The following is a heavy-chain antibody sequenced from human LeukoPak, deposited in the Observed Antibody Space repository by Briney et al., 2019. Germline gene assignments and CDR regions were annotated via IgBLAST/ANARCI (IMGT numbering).Heavy chain of an antibody. CDR3: AKRSGYDYGHFDY. Sequence: GGSLRLSCEASGFTFSNYAMSWVRQAPGKGLEWVSAISSRGGSTYYADSVKGRFTISRDNSKNTLYLQMNSLRAEDTAVYYCAKRSGYDYGHFDYWGQGTLVTVSS. CDR2: ISSRGGST. CDR1: GFTFSNYA. D-gene: IGHD5-12*01. J-gene: IGHJ4*02. V-gene: IGHV3-23*01.